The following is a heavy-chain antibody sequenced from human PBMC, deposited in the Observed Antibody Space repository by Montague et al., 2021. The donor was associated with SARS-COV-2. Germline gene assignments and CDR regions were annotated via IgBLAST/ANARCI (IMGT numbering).Heavy chain of an antibody. CDR1: GDSISSSSYF. CDR3: ARHRGFGDLWALDY. Sequence: SETLSLTCTVSGDSISSSSYFWGWIRQSPGKRLEWIGYVYFTGSTDYNPSLKSRVTISVDTSKNQFSLQLASVTAADTAVYYCARHRGFGDLWALDYWGQGTLVAVSS. V-gene: IGHV4-61*05. CDR2: VYFTGST. D-gene: IGHD3-10*01. J-gene: IGHJ4*02.